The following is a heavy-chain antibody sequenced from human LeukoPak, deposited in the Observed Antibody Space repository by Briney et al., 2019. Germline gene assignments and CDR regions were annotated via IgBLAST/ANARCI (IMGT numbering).Heavy chain of an antibody. J-gene: IGHJ3*02. CDR3: AKTMGRVAVGAFDI. V-gene: IGHV3-30*02. CDR1: GFTFSSYG. D-gene: IGHD3-10*01. Sequence: GGSLRLSCAASGFTFSSYGMHWVRQAPGKGLEWVAFIRYDGSNKYYADSVKGRFTISRDNSKNTLYLQMNSLRAEDTAVYYCAKTMGRVAVGAFDIWGQGTMVTVSS. CDR2: IRYDGSNK.